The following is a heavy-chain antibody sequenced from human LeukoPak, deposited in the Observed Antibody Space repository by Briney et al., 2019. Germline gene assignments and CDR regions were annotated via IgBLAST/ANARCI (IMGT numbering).Heavy chain of an antibody. D-gene: IGHD1-14*01. V-gene: IGHV3-49*04. CDR2: IRSKAYGGTT. CDR3: TRDRYSVSRTTFDY. CDR1: GFTFGDYA. J-gene: IGHJ4*02. Sequence: GGSLRLSCTASGFTFGDYAMGWVRQAPGKGLEWVGFIRSKAYGGTTEYAASVKGRFTISRDDSKSIAYLQMNSLKTEDTAVYYCTRDRYSVSRTTFDYWGQGTLVTVSS.